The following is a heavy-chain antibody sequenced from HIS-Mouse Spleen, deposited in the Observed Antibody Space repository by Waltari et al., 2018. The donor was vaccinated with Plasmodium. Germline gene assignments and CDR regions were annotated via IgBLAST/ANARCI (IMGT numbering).Heavy chain of an antibody. D-gene: IGHD3-22*01. CDR3: ARAPKRRNYYDSSGYRPAEYFQH. CDR2: IYYSGST. CDR1: GGSISRGGYY. Sequence: QVQLQESGPGLVKPSQTLSLTCTVSGGSISRGGYYWSWIRQHPGKGLEWIGYIYYSGSTYYNPSLKSRVTISVDTSKNQFSLKLSSVTAADTAVYYCARAPKRRNYYDSSGYRPAEYFQHWGQGTLVTVSS. V-gene: IGHV4-31*03. J-gene: IGHJ1*01.